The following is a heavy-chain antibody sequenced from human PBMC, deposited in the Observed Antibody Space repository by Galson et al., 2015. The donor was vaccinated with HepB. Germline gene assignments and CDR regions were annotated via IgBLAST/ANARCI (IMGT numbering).Heavy chain of an antibody. V-gene: IGHV3-11*01. J-gene: IGHJ4*02. Sequence: SLRLSCAASGFPFKDYYMSWIRQAPGKGLEWVSYISNTGATIYYAESVKGRFTISRDAATNSVYLQMSSLRDDDTAVYYCARLGGDDFWGLYYWGQGALVTVSA. CDR2: ISNTGATI. D-gene: IGHD3-3*01. CDR1: GFPFKDYY. CDR3: ARLGGDDFWGLYY.